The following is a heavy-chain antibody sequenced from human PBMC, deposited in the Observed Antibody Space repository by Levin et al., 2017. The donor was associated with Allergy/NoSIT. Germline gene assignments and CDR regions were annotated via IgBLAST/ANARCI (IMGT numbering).Heavy chain of an antibody. Sequence: PGGSLRLSCAASGFTFSNFGIHWVRQAPGKGLEWVSAIWYDGSNKYYRDSVKGRFTISRDNSKNTLYLQMASLRVEDTAVYYCARDRYSAVAGIDWTHPLDYWRSGTLVTVSS. D-gene: IGHD6-19*01. CDR2: IWYDGSNK. CDR1: GFTFSNFG. V-gene: IGHV3-33*01. CDR3: ARDRYSAVAGIDWTHPLDY. J-gene: IGHJ4*02.